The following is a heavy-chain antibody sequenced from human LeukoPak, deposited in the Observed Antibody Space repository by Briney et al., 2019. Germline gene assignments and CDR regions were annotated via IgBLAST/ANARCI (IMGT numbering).Heavy chain of an antibody. J-gene: IGHJ6*04. CDR3: ARVPVVPAAGTYYYYGMDV. Sequence: ASVKVSCKASGYTFTGYYMHWVRQAPGQGLEWMGWINPNSGGTNYAQKFQGWVTMTRDTSISTAYMELSRLRSDDTAVYYCARVPVVPAAGTYYYYGMDVWGKGTTVTVSS. V-gene: IGHV1-2*04. CDR1: GYTFTGYY. D-gene: IGHD2-2*01. CDR2: INPNSGGT.